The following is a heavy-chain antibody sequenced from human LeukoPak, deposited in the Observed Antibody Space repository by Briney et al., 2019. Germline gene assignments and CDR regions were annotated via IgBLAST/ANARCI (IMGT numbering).Heavy chain of an antibody. V-gene: IGHV4-39*07. CDR2: IYYSGST. D-gene: IGHD5-24*01. CDR1: GGSISSSSYY. J-gene: IGHJ4*02. CDR3: ARDGEMATIENYFAY. Sequence: SETVSLTCTVSGGSISSSSYYWGWIRQPPGKGLEWIGSIYYSGSTHYNPSLMSRVTISVDTSKNQFSLKLSSVTAADTAVYYCARDGEMATIENYFAYWGQGTLVTVSS.